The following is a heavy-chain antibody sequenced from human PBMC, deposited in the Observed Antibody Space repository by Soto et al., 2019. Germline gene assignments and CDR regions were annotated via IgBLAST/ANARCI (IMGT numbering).Heavy chain of an antibody. CDR2: ISYDGSNK. V-gene: IGHV3-30*18. CDR1: GFTFSSYG. D-gene: IGHD5-18*01. Sequence: QVQLVESGGGVVQPGRSLRLSCAASGFTFSSYGMHWVRQAPGKGLEWVAVISYDGSNKYYADSVKGRFTISRDNYKNTLYLQMNSLRAEDTAGYYCAKGPLPGYSYGYGHFDYWGQGTLVPVSS. CDR3: AKGPLPGYSYGYGHFDY. J-gene: IGHJ4*02.